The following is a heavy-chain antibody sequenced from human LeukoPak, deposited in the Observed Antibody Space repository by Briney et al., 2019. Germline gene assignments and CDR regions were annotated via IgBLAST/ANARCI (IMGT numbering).Heavy chain of an antibody. J-gene: IGHJ4*02. CDR1: GFTLSSYA. CDR2: ISYDGSNK. Sequence: VGSLRLSCAASGFTLSSYAMPWVRQAPGTGLESVAVISYDGSNKYYADSVKGRFTISRDNSKNTLYLQMNSLRAEDTAVYYCARDLNSSGWYSVLPNYYFDYWGQGTLVTVSS. D-gene: IGHD6-19*01. CDR3: ARDLNSSGWYSVLPNYYFDY. V-gene: IGHV3-30-3*01.